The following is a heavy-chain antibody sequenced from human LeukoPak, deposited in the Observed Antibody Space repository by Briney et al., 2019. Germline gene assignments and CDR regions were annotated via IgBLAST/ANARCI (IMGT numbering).Heavy chain of an antibody. CDR1: LGSFSGHY. V-gene: IGHV4-4*07. J-gene: IGHJ6*03. Sequence: SETLSLTCTVSLGSFSGHYWTWIRPPAGRGLEVIGRVYVTGPTNNNSSHLGRVTMSVDTAKSQFSLNLNTMTAADTAVYYCSRAQTPLRSDYYYYLDVWGKGTTVTVSS. CDR2: VYVTGPT. CDR3: SRAQTPLRSDYYYYLDV.